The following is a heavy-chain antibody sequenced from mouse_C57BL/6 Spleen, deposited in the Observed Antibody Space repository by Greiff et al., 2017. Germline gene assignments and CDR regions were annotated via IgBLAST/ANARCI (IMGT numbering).Heavy chain of an antibody. CDR2: IHPNSGST. CDR1: GYTFTSYW. D-gene: IGHD2-10*01. Sequence: VQLQQPGAELVKPGASVKLSCKASGYTFTSYWMHWVKQRPGQGLEWIGMIHPNSGSTNHNEKFKSKATLTVDNSSSTAYMQLLSLTSEDSAVYYCARETYYGNYGVYFCVWGTGTTVSVSS. J-gene: IGHJ1*03. V-gene: IGHV1-64*01. CDR3: ARETYYGNYGVYFCV.